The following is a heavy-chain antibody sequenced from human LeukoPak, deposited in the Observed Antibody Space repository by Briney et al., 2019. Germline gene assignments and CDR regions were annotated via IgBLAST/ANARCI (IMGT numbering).Heavy chain of an antibody. CDR1: GFTFSSYD. D-gene: IGHD6-13*01. V-gene: IGHV3-13*01. CDR2: IGTAGDT. J-gene: IGHJ4*02. Sequence: GGSLRLSCAASGFTFSSYDMHWVRQATGKGLEWVSAIGTAGDTYYPGSVKGRFTISRENAKKSLYLQMNSLRAGDTAVYYCARVDGYSSSWSYDYWGQGTLVTVSS. CDR3: ARVDGYSSSWSYDY.